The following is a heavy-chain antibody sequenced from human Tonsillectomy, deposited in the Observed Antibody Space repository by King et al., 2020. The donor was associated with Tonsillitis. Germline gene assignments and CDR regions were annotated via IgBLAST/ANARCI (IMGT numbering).Heavy chain of an antibody. Sequence: QLQESGPGLVKPSETLSLTCTVSGGSISSYYWTWIRQPPGKGLAWIGNIYNSGYTNYNPSLKSRVTISVDTSKNQFSLKLSSVTTADTAVYYCARGNLNYYDSSGLSYFDYWGQGTLVTVSS. CDR2: IYNSGYT. J-gene: IGHJ4*02. D-gene: IGHD3-22*01. CDR3: ARGNLNYYDSSGLSYFDY. CDR1: GGSISSYY. V-gene: IGHV4-59*01.